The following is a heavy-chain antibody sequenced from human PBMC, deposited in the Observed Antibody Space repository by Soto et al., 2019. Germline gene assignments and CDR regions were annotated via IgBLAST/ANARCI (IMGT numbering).Heavy chain of an antibody. V-gene: IGHV1-18*01. CDR3: ARGRYGDY. J-gene: IGHJ4*02. Sequence: QVHLVQSGAEVKKPGASVKVSCKASGYTFTSYGITWVRQAPGQGLEWMGWISAHNGNTDYSQKLQGRVIVTRDTSTSTASMELRSLISADTAVYYGARGRYGDYWGQGSLVTVSS. CDR2: ISAHNGNT. D-gene: IGHD1-1*01. CDR1: GYTFTSYG.